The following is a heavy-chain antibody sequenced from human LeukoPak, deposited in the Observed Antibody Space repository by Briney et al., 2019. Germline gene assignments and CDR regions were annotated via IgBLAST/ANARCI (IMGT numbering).Heavy chain of an antibody. CDR1: GGSISSSSYY. CDR2: IYYSGST. J-gene: IGHJ4*02. D-gene: IGHD3-10*01. CDR3: APRPGVRGVMDY. V-gene: IGHV4-39*07. Sequence: SETLSLTCTVSGGSISSSSYYWGWIRQPPGKGLEWIGSIYYSGSTYYNPSLKSRVTISVDTSKNQFSLKLSSVTAADTAVYYCAPRPGVRGVMDYWGQGTLVTVSS.